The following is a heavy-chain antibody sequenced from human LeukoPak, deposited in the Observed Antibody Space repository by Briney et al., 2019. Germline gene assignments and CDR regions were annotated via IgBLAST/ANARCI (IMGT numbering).Heavy chain of an antibody. Sequence: GGSLRLSCAASGFTFRLYALIWLRQGPGKGLEWVSGISTSGADTNYADSVNGRIVHSRDNSKNTLYIQLNSLGADDTAPYYCAKAYSSSVYGDVLEDWGQGTLVTVSS. CDR1: GFTFRLYA. CDR3: AKAYSSSVYGDVLED. V-gene: IGHV3-23*05. J-gene: IGHJ3*01. D-gene: IGHD6-13*01. CDR2: ISTSGADT.